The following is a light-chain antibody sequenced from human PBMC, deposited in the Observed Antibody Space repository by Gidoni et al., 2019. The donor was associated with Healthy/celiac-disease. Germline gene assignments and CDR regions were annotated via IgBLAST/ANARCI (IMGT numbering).Light chain of an antibody. Sequence: DIQMTQSPSSLSASVGDRVTITCRASQSISSYLNSYQQKPGKAPKLLIYAASSLQSGVPSRFSGSGSGTDFTLTISSLQPEDFATYYCQQSYSTPLTXXXXTKXEIK. CDR3: QQSYSTPLT. V-gene: IGKV1-39*01. CDR2: AAS. CDR1: QSISSY. J-gene: IGKJ4*01.